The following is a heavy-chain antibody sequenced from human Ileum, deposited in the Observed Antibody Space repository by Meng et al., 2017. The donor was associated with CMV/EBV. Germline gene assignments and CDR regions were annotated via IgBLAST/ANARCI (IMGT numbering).Heavy chain of an antibody. CDR3: ARGKPNLVGATGFDH. CDR2: IRGDNGNT. J-gene: IGHJ4*02. V-gene: IGHV1-18*01. Sequence: QVFLVQSGGEVKKTGDSVRVSCKASGYNFRDYGVTWVRQVPGQGLEWMGWIRGDNGNTNYAQKFQGRVTMTTDTFTRTAYMQLRTLRSDDSAMYYCARGKPNLVGATGFDHWGQGTLVTVSS. CDR1: GYNFRDYG. D-gene: IGHD1-26*01.